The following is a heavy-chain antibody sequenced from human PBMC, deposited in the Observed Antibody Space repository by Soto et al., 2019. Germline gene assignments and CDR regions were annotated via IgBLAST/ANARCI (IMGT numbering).Heavy chain of an antibody. CDR1: GGSISSGGYY. J-gene: IGHJ4*02. CDR2: IYYSGST. CDR3: ARTDIVVVPAAAWYFDY. Sequence: SETLSLTCTVSGGSISSGGYYWSWIRQHPGKGLEWIGYIYYSGSTYYNPSLKSRVTISVDTSKNQFSLKLSSVTAADTAVYYCARTDIVVVPAAAWYFDYWGQGTLVTVSS. D-gene: IGHD2-2*01. V-gene: IGHV4-31*03.